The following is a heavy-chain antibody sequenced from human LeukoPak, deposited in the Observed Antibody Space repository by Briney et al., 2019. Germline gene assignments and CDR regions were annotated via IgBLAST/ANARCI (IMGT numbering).Heavy chain of an antibody. V-gene: IGHV4-39*07. CDR2: IYYSGST. D-gene: IGHD3-22*01. J-gene: IGHJ4*02. CDR3: ARGDDSSGYYYGNFDY. Sequence: SETLSLTCTVSGGSISSSSYYWGWIRQPPGKGLEWIGSIYYSGSTYYNPSLKSRVTISVDTSKNQFSLKLSSVTAADTAVYYCARGDDSSGYYYGNFDYWGQGTLVTVPS. CDR1: GGSISSSSYY.